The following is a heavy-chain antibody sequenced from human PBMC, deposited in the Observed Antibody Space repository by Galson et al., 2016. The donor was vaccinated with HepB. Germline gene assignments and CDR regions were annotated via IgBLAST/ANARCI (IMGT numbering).Heavy chain of an antibody. J-gene: IGHJ6*01. D-gene: IGHD1-26*01. Sequence: SLRLSCAASGFIFNSYAMHWVRQAPGKGLEWVAVISYDGSNKYYADSVKGRFTISRDNSKNTLYLQMNSLRPEDTAVYYCASFHQGPIGLPPGALLQEHLWG. CDR3: ASFHQGPIGLPPGALLQEHL. CDR1: GFIFNSYA. CDR2: ISYDGSNK. V-gene: IGHV3-30-3*01.